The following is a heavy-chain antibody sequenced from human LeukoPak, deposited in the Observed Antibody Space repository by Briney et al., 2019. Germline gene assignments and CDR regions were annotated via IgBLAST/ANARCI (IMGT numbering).Heavy chain of an antibody. J-gene: IGHJ4*02. CDR2: FDPEGGET. D-gene: IGHD2-2*01. CDR1: GYTLTELS. Sequence: ASVKVSCKVSGYTLTELSMHWVRQAPGKGLEWMGGFDPEGGETIYAQKFQGRVTMTEDTSTDTAYMELSSLRSEDTAVYYCATVPSYCSSTSCYVFDYWGQGTLVTVPS. CDR3: ATVPSYCSSTSCYVFDY. V-gene: IGHV1-24*01.